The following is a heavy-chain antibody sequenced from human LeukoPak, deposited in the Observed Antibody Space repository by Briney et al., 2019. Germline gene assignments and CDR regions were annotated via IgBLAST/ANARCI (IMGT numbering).Heavy chain of an antibody. CDR2: INHSGST. CDR3: ARGGLRFLEWLLQTRYGMDV. J-gene: IGHJ6*02. V-gene: IGHV4-34*01. D-gene: IGHD3-3*01. CDR1: GGSISNYY. Sequence: SETLSLTCTVSGGSISNYYWSWIRQPPGKGLEWIGEINHSGSTNYNPSLESRVTISVDTSKNQFSLKLSSVTAADTAVYYCARGGLRFLEWLLQTRYGMDVWGQGTTVTVSS.